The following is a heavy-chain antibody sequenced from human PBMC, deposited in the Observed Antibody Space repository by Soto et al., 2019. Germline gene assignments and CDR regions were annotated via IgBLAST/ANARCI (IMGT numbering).Heavy chain of an antibody. V-gene: IGHV4-39*01. CDR1: GGSISSSSYY. CDR2: IYYSGST. D-gene: IGHD6-19*01. Sequence: QLQLQESGPGLVKPSETLSLTCTVSGGSISSSSYYWGWIRQPPGKGLEWIGSIYYSGSTYYNPSLKSRVTISVDTSKNQFSLKLSSVTAADTAVYYCARWGGGGSGWKNPYYFDYWGQGTLVTVSS. CDR3: ARWGGGGSGWKNPYYFDY. J-gene: IGHJ4*02.